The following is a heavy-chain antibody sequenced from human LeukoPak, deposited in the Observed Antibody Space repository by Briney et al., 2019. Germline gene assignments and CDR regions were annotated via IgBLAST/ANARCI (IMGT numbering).Heavy chain of an antibody. CDR1: GFTFSSYE. CDR2: ISSSGSTI. CDR3: ARDSYGDYYYGMDV. J-gene: IGHJ6*02. V-gene: IGHV3-48*03. Sequence: PGESLRLSCAASGFTFSSYEMTWVRQAPGKGLEWVSYISSSGSTIYYADSVKGRFTISRDNAKNSLYLQMNSLRAEDTAVYYCARDSYGDYYYGMDVWGQGTTVTVSS. D-gene: IGHD4-17*01.